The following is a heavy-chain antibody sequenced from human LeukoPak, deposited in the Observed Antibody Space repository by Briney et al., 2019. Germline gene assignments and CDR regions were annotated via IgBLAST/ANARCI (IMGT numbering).Heavy chain of an antibody. D-gene: IGHD1-1*01. CDR2: INPSGGST. V-gene: IGHV1-46*01. J-gene: IGHJ4*02. CDR1: GYTFTSYY. Sequence: ASVKVSCKASGYTFTSYYMHWVRQAPGQGLEWMGIINPSGGSTSYAQKFQGGVTMTRDTSTSTVYMELSGLRSEDTAVYYCARGGSSWNDRLDPDYWGQGTLVTVSS. CDR3: ARGGSSWNDRLDPDY.